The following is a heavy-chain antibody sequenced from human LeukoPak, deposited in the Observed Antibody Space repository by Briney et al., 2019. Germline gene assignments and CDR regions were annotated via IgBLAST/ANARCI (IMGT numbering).Heavy chain of an antibody. CDR3: AKDQYYYGSGFF. CDR2: ISYDGSNK. Sequence: GGSLRLSYAASGFTFSSYGMHWVRQAPGKGLEWVAVISYDGSNKYYADSVKGRFTISRDNSKNTLYLQMNSLRAEDTAVYYCAKDQYYYGSGFFWGQGTLVTVSS. J-gene: IGHJ4*02. V-gene: IGHV3-30*18. D-gene: IGHD3-10*01. CDR1: GFTFSSYG.